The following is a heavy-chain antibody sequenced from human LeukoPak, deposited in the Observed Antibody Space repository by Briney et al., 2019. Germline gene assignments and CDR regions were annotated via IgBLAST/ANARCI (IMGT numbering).Heavy chain of an antibody. CDR1: GFSISSYW. V-gene: IGHV3-7*03. CDR3: ARIIKYGNGWYNFDY. Sequence: GGSLRLSCAASGFSISSYWMSWVRQAPGKGLEWVANIKQDGSEKYYVDSLKGRFTISRDNAKNSLYLQMDSLRAEDTAVYYCARIIKYGNGWYNFDYWGQGTLVTVSS. J-gene: IGHJ4*02. CDR2: IKQDGSEK. D-gene: IGHD6-19*01.